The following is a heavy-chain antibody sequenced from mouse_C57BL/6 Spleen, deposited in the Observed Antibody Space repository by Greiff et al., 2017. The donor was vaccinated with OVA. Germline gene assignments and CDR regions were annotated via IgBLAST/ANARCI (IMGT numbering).Heavy chain of an antibody. D-gene: IGHD4-1*01. Sequence: EVKLMESGGDLVKPGGSLKLSCAASGFTFSSYGMSWVRQTPDKRLEWVATISSGGSYTYYPDSVKGRFTISRDNAKNTLYLQMSSLKSEDTAMYYCARQELTGTYFDVWGTGTTVTVSS. V-gene: IGHV5-6*01. CDR3: ARQELTGTYFDV. CDR1: GFTFSSYG. J-gene: IGHJ1*03. CDR2: ISSGGSYT.